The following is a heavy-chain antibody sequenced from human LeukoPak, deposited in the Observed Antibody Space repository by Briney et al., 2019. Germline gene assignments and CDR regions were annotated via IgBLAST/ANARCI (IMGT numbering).Heavy chain of an antibody. CDR2: IKQDGSEK. J-gene: IGHJ4*02. V-gene: IGHV3-7*04. CDR3: ARSRYGSGSYYLDY. Sequence: PGGSLRLSCAASGFTFSXYWMXWVRXAPGKXLEWVAXIKQDGSEKYYVASVKGRFTISRDNAKNSLYLQMNSLRAEDTAVYYCARSRYGSGSYYLDYWGQGTLVTVSS. CDR1: GFTFSXYW. D-gene: IGHD3-10*01.